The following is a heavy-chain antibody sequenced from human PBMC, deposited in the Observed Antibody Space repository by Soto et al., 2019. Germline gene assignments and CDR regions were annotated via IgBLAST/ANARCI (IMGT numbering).Heavy chain of an antibody. CDR1: GFSFKTYG. CDR2: IGLSNSDT. D-gene: IGHD2-21*01. J-gene: IGHJ4*02. Sequence: EVQLLESGGGLVQPGGSLRLSCADSGFSFKTYGMPWVRQAPGKGLEGVAHIGLSNSDTYYADSVKGRFTISRDNSKNMVYLQMNSLRDADTAVYYCVKGGAYCYNDCTRSYWGRGTLVTVSS. CDR3: VKGGAYCYNDCTRSY. V-gene: IGHV3-23*01.